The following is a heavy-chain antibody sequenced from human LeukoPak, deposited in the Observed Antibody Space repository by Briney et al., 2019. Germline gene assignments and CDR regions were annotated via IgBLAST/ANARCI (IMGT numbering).Heavy chain of an antibody. Sequence: PGGSLRLSCAASGFTFSSYAMSWVRQAPGKGLEWVSAISGSGGSTYYADSVKGRFTISRDNSKNTLYLQMNSLRAEDTAVYYCAKDDGAPMVANRGYYFDYWGQGTLVTVSS. CDR1: GFTFSSYA. V-gene: IGHV3-23*01. J-gene: IGHJ4*02. CDR2: ISGSGGST. CDR3: AKDDGAPMVANRGYYFDY. D-gene: IGHD3-10*01.